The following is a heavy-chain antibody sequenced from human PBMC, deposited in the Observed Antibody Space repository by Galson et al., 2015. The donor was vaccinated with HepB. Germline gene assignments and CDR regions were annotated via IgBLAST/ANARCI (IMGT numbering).Heavy chain of an antibody. Sequence: SVKVSCKASGYTFTSHGISWVRQAPGQGLEWMGWISAYSGNTIYAQKLQGRVAMTTDTSTSTAHIELRSLRSDDTAVYYCARDVRYAFDMWGQGTMVSVSS. J-gene: IGHJ3*02. CDR3: ARDVRYAFDM. V-gene: IGHV1-18*01. D-gene: IGHD3-10*01. CDR1: GYTFTSHG. CDR2: ISAYSGNT.